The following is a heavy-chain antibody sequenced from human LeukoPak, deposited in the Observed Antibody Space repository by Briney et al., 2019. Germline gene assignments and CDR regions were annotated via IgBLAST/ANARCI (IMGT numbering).Heavy chain of an antibody. J-gene: IGHJ3*02. D-gene: IGHD2-15*01. CDR2: IYYSGST. Sequence: PSETLSLTCTVSGGSISSSSYYRGWIRQPPGKGLEWIGSIYYSGSTYYNPSLKSRVTISVDTSKNQFSLKLSSVTAADTAVYYCAGPSGGWDAFDIWGQGTMVTVSP. CDR3: AGPSGGWDAFDI. V-gene: IGHV4-39*01. CDR1: GGSISSSSYY.